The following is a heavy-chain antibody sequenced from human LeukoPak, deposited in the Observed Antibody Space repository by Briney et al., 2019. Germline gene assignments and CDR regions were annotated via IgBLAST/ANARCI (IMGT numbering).Heavy chain of an antibody. D-gene: IGHD3-10*01. V-gene: IGHV4-59*01. CDR2: IYYSGNT. Sequence: SETLSLTCTVSSGSITNYYWSWIRQPPGKGLEWIGFIYYSGNTNYNPSLKSRVTISVDTSKNQFSLKLSSMTAADTAVYYCARGALLWFGDRMEYYFDYWGQGTLLTVSS. CDR3: ARGALLWFGDRMEYYFDY. CDR1: SGSITNYY. J-gene: IGHJ4*02.